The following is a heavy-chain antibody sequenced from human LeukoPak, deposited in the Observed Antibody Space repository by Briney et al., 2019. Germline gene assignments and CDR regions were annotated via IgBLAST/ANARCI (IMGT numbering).Heavy chain of an antibody. CDR2: IKQDGSEK. Sequence: PGGSLRLSCAASGFTFSSYWMSWVRQAPGKGLERVANIKQDGSEKYYVDSVKGRFTISRDNAKNSLYLQMNSLRAEDTAVYYCAKRFRYCSGGSCYTGTGANYYYYYMDVWGKGTTVTVSS. D-gene: IGHD2-15*01. CDR1: GFTFSSYW. V-gene: IGHV3-7*01. CDR3: AKRFRYCSGGSCYTGTGANYYYYYMDV. J-gene: IGHJ6*03.